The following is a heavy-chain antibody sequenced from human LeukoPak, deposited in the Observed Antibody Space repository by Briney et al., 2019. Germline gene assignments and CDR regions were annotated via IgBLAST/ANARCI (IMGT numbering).Heavy chain of an antibody. Sequence: GGSLRLSCAASGFTFSSYGMHWVRQAPGKGLEWVAVIWYDGSNKYYADSVKGRFTISRDNSKNTLYLQMNSLRAEDTAVYYCARGIAVAGKPPFDYYYYGMDVWGQGTTVTVSS. V-gene: IGHV3-33*01. J-gene: IGHJ6*02. CDR2: IWYDGSNK. D-gene: IGHD6-19*01. CDR3: ARGIAVAGKPPFDYYYYGMDV. CDR1: GFTFSSYG.